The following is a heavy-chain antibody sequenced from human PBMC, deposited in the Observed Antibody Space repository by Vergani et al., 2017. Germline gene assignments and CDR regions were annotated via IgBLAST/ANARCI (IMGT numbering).Heavy chain of an antibody. V-gene: IGHV3-23*03. CDR1: GFTFSSYA. J-gene: IGHJ6*03. Sequence: EVQLLESGGGLVQPGRSLRLSCAASGFTFSSYAMSWVRQAPGKGLEWVSVIYSGGSSTYYADSVKGRFTISRDNSKNTLYLQMNSLRAEDTAVYYCAKGIGGYSYGSGYYYYMDVWGKGTTVTVSS. D-gene: IGHD5-18*01. CDR2: IYSGGSST. CDR3: AKGIGGYSYGSGYYYYMDV.